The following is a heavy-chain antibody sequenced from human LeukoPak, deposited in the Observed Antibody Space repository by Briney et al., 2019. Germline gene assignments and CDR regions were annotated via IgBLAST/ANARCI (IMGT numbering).Heavy chain of an antibody. Sequence: PGGSLRLPCAASGFTFSSYAMHWVRQAPGKGLEWVAVISYDGSNKYYADSVKGRFTISRDNSKNTLYLQMNSLRAEDTAVYYCAGESMVRGVTTNWFDPWGQGTLVTVSS. CDR1: GFTFSSYA. V-gene: IGHV3-30*04. CDR3: AGESMVRGVTTNWFDP. CDR2: ISYDGSNK. J-gene: IGHJ5*02. D-gene: IGHD3-10*01.